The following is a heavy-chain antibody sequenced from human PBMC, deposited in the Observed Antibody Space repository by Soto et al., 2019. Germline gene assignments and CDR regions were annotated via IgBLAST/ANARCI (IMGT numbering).Heavy chain of an antibody. V-gene: IGHV1-3*01. CDR3: ARSIVEVTALDY. Sequence: ASVKVSCKASGYTFTSYAMYWVRQAPGQRLEGMGWINAGNGITKYSQKFQGRVTITRDTSASTAYMELSSLRSEDTAVYYCARSIVEVTALDYWGQGTLVTVSS. J-gene: IGHJ4*02. D-gene: IGHD2-21*02. CDR2: INAGNGIT. CDR1: GYTFTSYA.